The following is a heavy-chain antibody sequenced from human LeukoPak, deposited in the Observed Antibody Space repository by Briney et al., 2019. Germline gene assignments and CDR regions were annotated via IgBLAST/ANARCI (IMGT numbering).Heavy chain of an antibody. CDR3: ARPAYCDGTNCGYWLDP. J-gene: IGHJ5*02. Sequence: ASVRVSCKTYGSTFTWFLIHWVRQAPGQGLDWVGTINPRGDITSYAQRFQGRVTLTEDTSTSTFYMELSSLTSDDTAVYFCARPAYCDGTNCGYWLDPWGPGTLVTVSS. D-gene: IGHD2-21*01. CDR1: GSTFTWFL. CDR2: INPRGDIT. V-gene: IGHV1-46*01.